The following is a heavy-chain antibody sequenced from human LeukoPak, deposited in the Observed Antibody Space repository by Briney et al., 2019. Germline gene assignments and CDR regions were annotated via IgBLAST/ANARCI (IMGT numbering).Heavy chain of an antibody. CDR2: VSPYNGNT. Sequence: ASVKVSCKASGYSFTSHGLSWVRQAPGQGLEWMGWVSPYNGNTNYAQNLQGRVTMTTDTSTSTAYMDLRSLRSDDTAVYYCARADAISGDYFDYWGQGTLVTVSS. D-gene: IGHD3-3*02. V-gene: IGHV1-18*01. CDR3: ARADAISGDYFDY. J-gene: IGHJ4*02. CDR1: GYSFTSHG.